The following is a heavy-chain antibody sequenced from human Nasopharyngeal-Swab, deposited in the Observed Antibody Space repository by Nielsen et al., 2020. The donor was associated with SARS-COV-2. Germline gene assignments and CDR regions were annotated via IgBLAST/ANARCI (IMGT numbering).Heavy chain of an antibody. CDR1: GFIFRASA. J-gene: IGHJ4*02. V-gene: IGHV3-73*01. CDR3: TTDFYFDY. Sequence: GGSLRLSCAASGFIFRASAIHWVRQASGQGLEGVVRLGDKDPNYATTYGASVQGRFTISRDDSKNTAFLQMDSLKTEDTALYYFTTDFYFDYWGQGTLVTVSS. CDR2: LGDKDPNYAT.